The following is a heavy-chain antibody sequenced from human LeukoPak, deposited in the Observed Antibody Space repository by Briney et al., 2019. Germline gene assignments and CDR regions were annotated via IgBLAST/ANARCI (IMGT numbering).Heavy chain of an antibody. J-gene: IGHJ4*02. CDR3: AKAGHYGSGSYYSDY. V-gene: IGHV3-30*02. D-gene: IGHD3-10*01. Sequence: GGSLRLSCAASGFTFSSYGMHWVRQAPGKGLEWVAFIRNDGSNKYYADSVKGRFTISRDNSKNTLYLQMSSLRAGDTAVYYCAKAGHYGSGSYYSDYWGRGTLVTVSS. CDR2: IRNDGSNK. CDR1: GFTFSSYG.